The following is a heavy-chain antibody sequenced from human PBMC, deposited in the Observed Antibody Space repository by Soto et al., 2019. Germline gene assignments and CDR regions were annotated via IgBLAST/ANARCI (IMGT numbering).Heavy chain of an antibody. Sequence: EVQLVESGGGLVKPGGSLRLSCAASGFTFSSYNMNWVRQAPGKGLQWVSSISSSSTYIYYADSVKGRFTISRDNAKESLYLQMNSLRAKDTGVYYCAKEYSSSSWDVDYWGQGTLVTVSS. D-gene: IGHD6-6*01. CDR2: ISSSSTYI. CDR3: AKEYSSSSWDVDY. CDR1: GFTFSSYN. V-gene: IGHV3-21*01. J-gene: IGHJ4*02.